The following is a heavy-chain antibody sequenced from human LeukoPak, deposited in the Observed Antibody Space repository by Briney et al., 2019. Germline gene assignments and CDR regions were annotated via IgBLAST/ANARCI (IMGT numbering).Heavy chain of an antibody. J-gene: IGHJ4*02. CDR2: IDEGGNKV. CDR1: GFTFDYHW. Sequence: GGSLRLSCAASGFTFDYHWMTWVRQAPGKGLEWVANIDEGGNKVYYAESVKGRFTISRDNAKNSVFPQVNSLRAEDTAVYYCVREWFLARYSWGQGALVTVSS. V-gene: IGHV3-7*01. CDR3: VREWFLARYS. D-gene: IGHD3-10*01.